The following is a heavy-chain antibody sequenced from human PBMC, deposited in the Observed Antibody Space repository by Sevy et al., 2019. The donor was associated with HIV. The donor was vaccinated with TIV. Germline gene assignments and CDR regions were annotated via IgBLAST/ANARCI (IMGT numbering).Heavy chain of an antibody. V-gene: IGHV3-49*04. CDR1: GFTFGDYC. CDR2: LKSDVYSGTV. Sequence: GGSLRLSCTASGFTFGDYCMSWVRQAPGKGLEWVALLKSDVYSGTVDHAASVRGRFVISRDDSKTIAYLQMNDLKTEDTGVYYCTRWKAAQSIFDYWGQGALVTVSS. D-gene: IGHD6-13*01. CDR3: TRWKAAQSIFDY. J-gene: IGHJ4*02.